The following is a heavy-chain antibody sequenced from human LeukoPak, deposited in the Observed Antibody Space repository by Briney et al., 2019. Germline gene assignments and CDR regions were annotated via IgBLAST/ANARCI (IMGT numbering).Heavy chain of an antibody. J-gene: IGHJ4*02. D-gene: IGHD4-17*01. CDR2: IRYDGSNK. CDR1: GFTFSSYG. V-gene: IGHV3-30*02. Sequence: GGSLRLSCAASGFTFSSYGMHWVRQAPGKGLEWVAFIRYDGSNKYYADSVKGRFTISRDNSKNTLCLQMNSLRAEDTAVYYCAKEIWPTVTTPGHTHFDYWGQGTLVTVSS. CDR3: AKEIWPTVTTPGHTHFDY.